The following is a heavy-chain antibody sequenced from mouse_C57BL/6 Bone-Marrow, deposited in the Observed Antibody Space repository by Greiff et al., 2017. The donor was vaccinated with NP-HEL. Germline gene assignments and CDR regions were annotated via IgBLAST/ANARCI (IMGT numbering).Heavy chain of an antibody. D-gene: IGHD4-1*01. Sequence: QVQLQQSGAELVRPGASVTLSCKASGYTFTDYEMHWVKQTPVHGLEWIGAIDPETGGTAYNQKFKGKAILTADKSSSTAYMELRSLTSEDSAVYYCTRSKGLGRKDYFDYWGKGTTLTVSS. V-gene: IGHV1-15*01. CDR1: GYTFTDYE. J-gene: IGHJ2*01. CDR3: TRSKGLGRKDYFDY. CDR2: IDPETGGT.